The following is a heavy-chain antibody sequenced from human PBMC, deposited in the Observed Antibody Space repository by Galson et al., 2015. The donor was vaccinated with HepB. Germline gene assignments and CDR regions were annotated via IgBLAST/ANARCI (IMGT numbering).Heavy chain of an antibody. Sequence: SCKASGYNFTGFYIHWVRQAPGQGLEWMGWINPKTGDTNYAQKFQDRVAMTRDPSISTAYMELNRLTSDDTAVYFCSSRVAFDCWGQGTLVTVSS. J-gene: IGHJ4*02. CDR3: SSRVAFDC. CDR2: INPKTGDT. CDR1: GYNFTGFY. V-gene: IGHV1-2*02. D-gene: IGHD5-12*01.